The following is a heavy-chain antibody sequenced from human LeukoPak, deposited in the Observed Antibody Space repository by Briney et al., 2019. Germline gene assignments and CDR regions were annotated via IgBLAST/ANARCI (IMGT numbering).Heavy chain of an antibody. CDR1: GFTVSTSF. Sequence: QSGGSLRLSCAASGFTVSTSFMSWVRQAPGKGLEWVSVIYSGGSTYYADSVKGRFTISRDNSKNTLYLQMNSLSAEDTAVYYCARDGVDYSFEHWGQGTLVTVSS. CDR3: ARDGVDYSFEH. CDR2: IYSGGST. J-gene: IGHJ4*02. D-gene: IGHD4-11*01. V-gene: IGHV3-53*01.